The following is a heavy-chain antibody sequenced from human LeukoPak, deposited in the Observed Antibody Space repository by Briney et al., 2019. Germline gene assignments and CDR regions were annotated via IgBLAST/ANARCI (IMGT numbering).Heavy chain of an antibody. CDR2: INTNTGNP. CDR1: GYIFTSYA. J-gene: IGHJ4*02. CDR3: ARVGIAVAGTGTPILDY. V-gene: IGHV7-4-1*02. D-gene: IGHD6-19*01. Sequence: ASVKVSCKASGYIFTSYAMNWVRQAPGQGLEWMGWINTNTGNPTYAQGFTGRFVFSLDTSVSTAYLQISSLKAEDTAVYYCARVGIAVAGTGTPILDYWGQGTLVTVSS.